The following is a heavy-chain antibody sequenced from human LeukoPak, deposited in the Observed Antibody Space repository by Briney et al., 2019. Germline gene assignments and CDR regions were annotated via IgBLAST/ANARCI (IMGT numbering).Heavy chain of an antibody. CDR3: ASYSSSWGASDY. Sequence: KPADPLSLTCTVSGRSISINIYYWGWIRQPPGKGLEWIGSIFYRGSTYYNPSLKSRVTISVDTSKNQFSLKLSSVTAADTAVYYCASYSSSWGASDYWGQGPLVTVSS. CDR1: GRSISINIYY. D-gene: IGHD6-6*01. J-gene: IGHJ4*02. V-gene: IGHV4-39*01. CDR2: IFYRGST.